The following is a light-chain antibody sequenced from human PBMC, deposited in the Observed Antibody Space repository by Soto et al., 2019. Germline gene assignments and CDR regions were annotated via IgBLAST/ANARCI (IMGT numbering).Light chain of an antibody. J-gene: IGLJ2*01. CDR3: QAWDSSSGREV. V-gene: IGLV3-1*01. Sequence: SSELTQPPSVSVSPGQTASITCSGDKLGDKYACWYQQKPGQPPVLVIYQDSKRPSGIPERFSGSNSGNTATLTISGTQAMDEADYYCQAWDSSSGREVFGGGTKVTVL. CDR2: QDS. CDR1: KLGDKY.